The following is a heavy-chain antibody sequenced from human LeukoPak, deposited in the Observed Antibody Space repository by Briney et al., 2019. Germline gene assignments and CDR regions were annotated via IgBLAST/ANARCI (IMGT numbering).Heavy chain of an antibody. V-gene: IGHV3-7*01. CDR3: ARDVAYSAFDY. CDR1: GITFSNSW. Sequence: PGGSLRLSCTASGITFSNSWMSWVRQAPGQGLEWVATIRPDGSEGPYADSVRGRFTLSSDNSKNSFYLQMSSLRAEDTGVFYCARDVAYSAFDYWRRGTGVSVSS. D-gene: IGHD2-21*01. CDR2: IRPDGSEG. J-gene: IGHJ4*02.